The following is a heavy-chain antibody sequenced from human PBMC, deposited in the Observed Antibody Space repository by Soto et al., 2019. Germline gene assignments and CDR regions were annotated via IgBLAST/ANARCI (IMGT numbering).Heavy chain of an antibody. CDR3: ANAERELGYCSSTSCHTTPFDY. D-gene: IGHD2-2*01. J-gene: IGHJ4*02. CDR2: ISGRGGST. V-gene: IGHV3-23*01. CDR1: GFTFSSYA. Sequence: EVQLLESGGGLVQPGGSLRLSCAASGFTFSSYAMSWVRQAPGKGLEWGSAISGRGGSTYYADPVKGRFNISRDNSKNTLYLQMNSLRAEDTAVYYCANAERELGYCSSTSCHTTPFDYWGQGTLVTVSS.